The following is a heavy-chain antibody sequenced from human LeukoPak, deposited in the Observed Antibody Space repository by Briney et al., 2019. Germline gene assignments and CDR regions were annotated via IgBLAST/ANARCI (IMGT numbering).Heavy chain of an antibody. CDR3: ARGVIAAAGADY. V-gene: IGHV1-69*13. Sequence: ALVKVSCKASGGTFSSYAISWVRQAPGQGLEWMGGIIPIFGTANYAQKFQGRVTITADESTSTAYMELSSLRSEDTAVYYCARGVIAAAGADYWGQGTLVTVSS. J-gene: IGHJ4*02. CDR2: IIPIFGTA. D-gene: IGHD6-13*01. CDR1: GGTFSSYA.